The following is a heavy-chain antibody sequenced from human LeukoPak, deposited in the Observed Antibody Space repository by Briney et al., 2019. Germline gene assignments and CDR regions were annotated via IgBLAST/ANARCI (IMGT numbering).Heavy chain of an antibody. J-gene: IGHJ5*02. CDR3: ARVKTRLNRWFDP. CDR2: IYYSGST. CDR1: GGSISSGGYY. V-gene: IGHV4-31*03. D-gene: IGHD2/OR15-2a*01. Sequence: SETLSLTCTVSGGSISSGGYYWSWIRQHPGKGLKWIGYIYYSGSTYYNPSLKSRVTISVDTSKNQFSLKLSSVTAADTAVYYCARVKTRLNRWFDPWGQGTLVTVSS.